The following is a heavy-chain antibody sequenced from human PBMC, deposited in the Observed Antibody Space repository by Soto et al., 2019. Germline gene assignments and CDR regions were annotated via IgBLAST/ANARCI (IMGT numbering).Heavy chain of an antibody. CDR2: ISAYNGNT. CDR3: ARASRYYDFWSCYYLSDY. D-gene: IGHD3-3*01. CDR1: GYTFTSYG. V-gene: IGHV1-18*04. Sequence: QVQLVQSGAEVKKPGASVKVSCKASGYTFTSYGISWVRQAPGQGLEWMGWISAYNGNTNYAQKLQGRVTMTTDTSTSTAYMELRSLRSDDTAVYYCARASRYYDFWSCYYLSDYWGQGTLVTVSS. J-gene: IGHJ4*02.